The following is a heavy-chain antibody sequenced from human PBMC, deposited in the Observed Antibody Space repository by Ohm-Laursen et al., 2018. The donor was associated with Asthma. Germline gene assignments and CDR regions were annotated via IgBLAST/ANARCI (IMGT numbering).Heavy chain of an antibody. CDR2: IYYSGST. V-gene: IGHV4-59*01. J-gene: IGHJ4*02. CDR3: ARSGSGWFDY. D-gene: IGHD6-19*01. CDR1: DGSISSYY. Sequence: SETLSLTCTVSDGSISSYYWSWIRQPPGKGLEWIGYIYYSGSTNYNPSLKSRVTISVDTSKNQFSLKLSSVTAADTAVYYCARSGSGWFDYWGQGTLVTVSS.